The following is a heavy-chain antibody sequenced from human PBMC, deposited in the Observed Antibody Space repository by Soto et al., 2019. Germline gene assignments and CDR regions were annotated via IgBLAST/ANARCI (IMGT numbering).Heavy chain of an antibody. CDR1: GFTFSSYA. Sequence: GGSLRLSCAASGFTFSSYAMSWVRQAPGKGLEWVSAISGSGGSTYYADSVKGRFTISRDNSKNTLYLQMNSLRAEDTAVYYCAKAISEDIVVVVPVRVAIDIRGQGTMVTVSS. D-gene: IGHD2-15*01. V-gene: IGHV3-23*01. CDR3: AKAISEDIVVVVPVRVAIDI. CDR2: ISGSGGST. J-gene: IGHJ3*02.